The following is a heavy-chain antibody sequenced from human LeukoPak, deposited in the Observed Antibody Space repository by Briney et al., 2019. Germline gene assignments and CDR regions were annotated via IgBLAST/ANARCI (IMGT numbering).Heavy chain of an antibody. CDR2: INRRGHT. V-gene: IGHV3-43*01. J-gene: IGHJ4*02. CDR1: GFTFDRFT. Sequence: GGSLRLSCAASGFTFDRFTIHWVRQTPGKGLEWVSLINRRGHTFYADSVKGRFTISGDNSRNSVFLQMNSLRPEDTALYHCAKEVDCPSDCLFFHSWGQGTLVTVSS. CDR3: AKEVDCPSDCLFFHS. D-gene: IGHD2-21*02.